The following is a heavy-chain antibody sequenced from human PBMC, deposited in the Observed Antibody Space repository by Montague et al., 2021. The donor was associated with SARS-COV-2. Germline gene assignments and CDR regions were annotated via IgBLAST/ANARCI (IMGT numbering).Heavy chain of an antibody. Sequence: ETLSLTCTVSGGSISSYYWSWIRQSAGKGLEWIGRIHTSGSTDXXPSLNSRVTMSVDTSKNQFSLKLSSVTAADTAVYYCASGKYYDFWSGYYSHDYVSGMDVWGQGTTVTVSS. D-gene: IGHD3-3*01. CDR3: ASGKYYDFWSGYYSHDYVSGMDV. CDR1: GGSISSYY. J-gene: IGHJ6*02. CDR2: IHTSGST. V-gene: IGHV4-4*07.